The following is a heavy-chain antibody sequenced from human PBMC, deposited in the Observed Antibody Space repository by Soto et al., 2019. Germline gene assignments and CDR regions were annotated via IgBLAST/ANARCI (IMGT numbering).Heavy chain of an antibody. Sequence: QVQLVQSGAEVKKPGASVKVSCKASGYTFTSYGISWVRQAPGQGLEWMGWISAYNGNTNYAQKLQGRVTMTTDTSTRTAYMELRSLRSDDTAVYYCARDPWRWCGELLPGFDYYYYGMDVWGQGTTVTVSS. V-gene: IGHV1-18*01. J-gene: IGHJ6*02. D-gene: IGHD3-10*01. CDR2: ISAYNGNT. CDR3: ARDPWRWCGELLPGFDYYYYGMDV. CDR1: GYTFTSYG.